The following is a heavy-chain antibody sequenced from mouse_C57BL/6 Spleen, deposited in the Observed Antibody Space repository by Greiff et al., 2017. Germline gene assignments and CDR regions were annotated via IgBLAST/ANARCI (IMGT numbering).Heavy chain of an antibody. J-gene: IGHJ2*01. Sequence: EVQLQQSGAELVRPGASVKLSCTASGFNIKDDYMHWVKQRPEQGLEWIGWIDPENGDTEYASKFQGKATITADTSSNTAYLQLSSLTSEDTAVYYCTTNGYSFDYWGQGTTLTVSS. V-gene: IGHV14-4*01. CDR2: IDPENGDT. CDR1: GFNIKDDY. CDR3: TTNGYSFDY. D-gene: IGHD2-2*01.